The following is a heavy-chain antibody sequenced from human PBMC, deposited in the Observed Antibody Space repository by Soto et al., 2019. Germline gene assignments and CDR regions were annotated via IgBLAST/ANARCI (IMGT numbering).Heavy chain of an antibody. J-gene: IGHJ4*02. V-gene: IGHV1-69*12. CDR2: IILPFGTP. Sequence: QVRLEQSEAEVKKPGSSVKVSCKASGGTFSNYAISWVRQAPGQGLEWMGVIILPFGTPNYAQTFQGRVTITADESMTTAYMELSGLRSEDTAVYYCARGPDYEVYFDYWGRGTLVTVSS. CDR1: GGTFSNYA. CDR3: ARGPDYEVYFDY. D-gene: IGHD4-17*01.